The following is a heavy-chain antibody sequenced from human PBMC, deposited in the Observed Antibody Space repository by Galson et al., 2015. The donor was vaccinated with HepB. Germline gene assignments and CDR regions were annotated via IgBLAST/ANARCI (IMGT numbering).Heavy chain of an antibody. J-gene: IGHJ6*02. CDR1: AFTFSSYW. CDR3: ARYDV. Sequence: SLRLSCAASAFTFSSYWMSWVRQAPGKGLERLANINEDGSEKYYVDSVKGRFTISRDNAKKSLYLQMNSLRAEDTAVYYCARYDVWGQGTTVTVSS. V-gene: IGHV3-7*01. CDR2: INEDGSEK.